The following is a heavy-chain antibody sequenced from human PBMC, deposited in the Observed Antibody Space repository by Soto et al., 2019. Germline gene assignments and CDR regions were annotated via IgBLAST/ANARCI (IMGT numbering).Heavy chain of an antibody. CDR2: VYYTGTT. J-gene: IGHJ5*02. D-gene: IGHD6-13*01. Sequence: QLHLQESGPGLVKSSGTLSLTCTVSDGSISSTTYYWGWIRQPPGKGLEWIGNVYYTGTTDYNPSFKSRVTISVDPSKNQFSLTLRSVTAADTAMYYCARRSSWRGRGWFDPWGQGTLVTVSS. V-gene: IGHV4-39*01. CDR3: ARRSSWRGRGWFDP. CDR1: DGSISSTTYY.